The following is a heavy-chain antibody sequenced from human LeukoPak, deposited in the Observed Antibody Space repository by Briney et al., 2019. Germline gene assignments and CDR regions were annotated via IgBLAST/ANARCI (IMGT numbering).Heavy chain of an antibody. CDR1: GFTFSSYG. V-gene: IGHV3-30*18. Sequence: GRSLRLSCAASGFTFSSYGMHWVRQAPGKGLEWVAVVSYDGSNKYYADSVKGRFTISRDNSKNTLYLQMNSLRAEDTAVYYCAKDRTAVAGTRSVSAFDIWGQGTIVTVSS. CDR3: AKDRTAVAGTRSVSAFDI. CDR2: VSYDGSNK. D-gene: IGHD6-19*01. J-gene: IGHJ3*02.